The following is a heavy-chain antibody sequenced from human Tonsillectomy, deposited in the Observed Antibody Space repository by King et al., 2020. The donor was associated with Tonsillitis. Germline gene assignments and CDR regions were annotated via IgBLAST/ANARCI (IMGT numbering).Heavy chain of an antibody. CDR3: AKDSGPAAFDI. J-gene: IGHJ3*02. Sequence: QLVQSGGGVVQPGGSLRLSCAASGFTFSSYGMHWVRQAPGKGLEWVAFIRYDGSTKYYADSVKGRFTISRDNSKNTLYLQMNSLRAEDTAVYYCAKDSGPAAFDIWGQGTMVTVSS. V-gene: IGHV3-30*02. CDR2: IRYDGSTK. CDR1: GFTFSSYG.